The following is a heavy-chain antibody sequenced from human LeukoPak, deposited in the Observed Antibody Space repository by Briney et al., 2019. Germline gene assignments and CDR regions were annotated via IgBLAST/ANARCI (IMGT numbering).Heavy chain of an antibody. CDR2: ISGSGGST. V-gene: IGHV3-23*01. CDR3: AKVPGYSSGKVRDY. J-gene: IGHJ4*02. D-gene: IGHD6-19*01. CDR1: GFTFSSYA. Sequence: GGSLRRSCAASGFTFSSYAMSWVRQAPGKGLEWVSAISGSGGSTYYADSVKGRFTISRDNSKNTLYLQMNSLRAEDTAVYYCAKVPGYSSGKVRDYWGQGTLVTVSS.